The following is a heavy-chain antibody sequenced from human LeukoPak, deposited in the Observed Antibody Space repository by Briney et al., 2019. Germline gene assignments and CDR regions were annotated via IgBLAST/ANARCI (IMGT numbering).Heavy chain of an antibody. CDR1: GGTFSSYA. CDR3: ARDDSSSWSGDAFDI. V-gene: IGHV1-69*05. D-gene: IGHD6-13*01. CDR2: IIPIFGTA. J-gene: IGHJ3*02. Sequence: SVKVSCKASGGTFSSYAISWVRQAPGQGLEWMGGIIPIFGTANYAQKFQGRVTITRDTSASTAYMELSSLRSEDTAVYYCARDDSSSWSGDAFDIWGQGTMVTVSS.